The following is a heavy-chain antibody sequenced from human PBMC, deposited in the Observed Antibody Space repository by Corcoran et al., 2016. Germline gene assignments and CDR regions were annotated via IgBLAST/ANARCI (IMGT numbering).Heavy chain of an antibody. J-gene: IGHJ4*02. CDR2: IKQAGSEK. V-gene: IGHV3-7*01. CDR3: ARDSASDTLGY. Sequence: EVQLVESGGGLVQPGGSLRLSCAASGFTFSRYWMSWVRQAPGQGLEWVANIKQAGSEKYYVDSVKGRFTMSRDNAKNSLSLQMNSLRAEYTAVYYWARDSASDTLGYWGQGTLVTVSS. CDR1: GFTFSRYW. D-gene: IGHD5-18*01.